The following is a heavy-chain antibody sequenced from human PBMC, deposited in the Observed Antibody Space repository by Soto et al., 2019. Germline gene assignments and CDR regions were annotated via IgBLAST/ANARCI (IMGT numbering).Heavy chain of an antibody. V-gene: IGHV3-11*05. D-gene: IGHD3-10*02. Sequence: QVQLVESGGGLVKPGGSLRLTCAASGFSISDHYMSWIRQAPGKGLEWVSYSSNSGTFTKYADSVKGRFSISRDNAKNSLYLEINSLWGEDTAIYYCARSGDNYNVLDYWGQGTPVTVSS. J-gene: IGHJ4*02. CDR3: ARSGDNYNVLDY. CDR1: GFSISDHY. CDR2: SSNSGTFT.